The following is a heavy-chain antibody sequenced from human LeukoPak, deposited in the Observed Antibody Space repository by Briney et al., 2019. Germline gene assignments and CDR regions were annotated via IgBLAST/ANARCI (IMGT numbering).Heavy chain of an antibody. Sequence: GGTLRLSCAASGFIFSNYGISWVRQAPGKGLEWVSSISDSGGNTHYADSVKGRFTISRDNSKNTLYLQMNSLRAEDTAVYYCARRGGGEYYFDYWGQGTLVTVSS. D-gene: IGHD2-15*01. CDR3: ARRGGGEYYFDY. CDR1: GFIFSNYG. J-gene: IGHJ4*02. V-gene: IGHV3-23*01. CDR2: ISDSGGNT.